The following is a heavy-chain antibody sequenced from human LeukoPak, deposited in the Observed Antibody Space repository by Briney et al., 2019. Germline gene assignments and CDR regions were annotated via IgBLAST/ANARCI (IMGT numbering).Heavy chain of an antibody. D-gene: IGHD5-12*01. CDR1: GFTFTDYW. Sequence: GGSLRLSCEVSGFTFTDYWMNWVRQAPGKGPEWVASIRQDGSEKTYVDSAKGRFTISRDNTKNSLSLQLNGLRAEDTGVYFCRPGHYDSYAWDQGTLVTVSS. CDR3: RPGHYDSYA. CDR2: IRQDGSEK. V-gene: IGHV3-7*01. J-gene: IGHJ5*02.